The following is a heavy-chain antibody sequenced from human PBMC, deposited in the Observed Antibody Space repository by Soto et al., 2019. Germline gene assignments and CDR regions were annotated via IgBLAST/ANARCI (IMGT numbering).Heavy chain of an antibody. D-gene: IGHD6-19*01. CDR1: GFTFSSYG. CDR3: ATDRGVAVAAEYYFDY. Sequence: QVQLVESGGGVVQPGRSVRLSCAASGFTFSSYGMHWVRQAPGKGLEWVAVIWYDGSKKYYADSVKGRFTISRDNSKNTLYLQMNRLRAEDTAVYYCATDRGVAVAAEYYFDYWGQGTLVTVSS. V-gene: IGHV3-33*01. J-gene: IGHJ4*02. CDR2: IWYDGSKK.